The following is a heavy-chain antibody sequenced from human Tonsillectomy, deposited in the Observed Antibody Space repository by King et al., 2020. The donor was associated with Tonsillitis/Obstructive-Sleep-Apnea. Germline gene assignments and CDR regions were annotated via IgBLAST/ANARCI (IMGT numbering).Heavy chain of an antibody. CDR2: IWFDGSNK. D-gene: IGHD2-2*02. V-gene: IGHV3-33*01. J-gene: IGHJ4*02. CDR1: GFTFRTYG. CDR3: ARSSQLVRVEEPPAIDY. Sequence: QLVQSGGGVVQPGRSLRLSCAVSGFTFRTYGMHWVRQAPGKGLEWVAVIWFDGSNKHYGDSVKGRFTISRDNSKNTLYLQMSSLRVEDTAVYYWARSSQLVRVEEPPAIDYWGQGTLVTVSS.